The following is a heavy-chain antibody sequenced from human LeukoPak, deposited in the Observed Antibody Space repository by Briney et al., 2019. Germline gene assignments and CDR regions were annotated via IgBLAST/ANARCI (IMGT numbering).Heavy chain of an antibody. D-gene: IGHD3-22*01. CDR2: ISYDGSNK. CDR1: GFTLSSCA. Sequence: GGSLRLSCAASGFTLSSCAVHWVRQAPGKGLEWVAVISYDGSNKYYADSVKGRFTISRDNSKNTLYLQMNSLRAEDTAVYYCASLGSYDSSGYSVPGSYYYGMDVWGQGTTVTVSS. CDR3: ASLGSYDSSGYSVPGSYYYGMDV. J-gene: IGHJ6*02. V-gene: IGHV3-30-3*01.